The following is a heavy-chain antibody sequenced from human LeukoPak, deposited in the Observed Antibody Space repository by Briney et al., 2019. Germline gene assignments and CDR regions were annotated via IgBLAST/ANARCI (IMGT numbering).Heavy chain of an antibody. CDR1: GGTFSSYA. D-gene: IGHD2-15*01. V-gene: IGHV1-69*05. CDR2: IIPTFGTA. Sequence: SVKVSCXASGGTFSSYAISWVRQAPGQGLEWMGRIIPTFGTANYAQKFQGRVTITTDESTSTAYMELSSLRSEDTAVYYCARDLGYCSGGSCRIFDYWGQGTLVTVSS. J-gene: IGHJ4*02. CDR3: ARDLGYCSGGSCRIFDY.